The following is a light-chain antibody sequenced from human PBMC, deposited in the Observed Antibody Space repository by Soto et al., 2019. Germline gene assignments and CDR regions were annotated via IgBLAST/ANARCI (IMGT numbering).Light chain of an antibody. CDR3: QLYGSSRRFT. CDR1: QSVSGTY. Sequence: DIVLTQSPGTLSLSPGERATLSYRASQSVSGTYLAWYQQKPGQAPRVLIYGASSRVAGIPDRFSGSGSGTDFTRTISRLEPEVFAVYYCQLYGSSRRFTFGQGTKLEIK. CDR2: GAS. J-gene: IGKJ2*01. V-gene: IGKV3-20*01.